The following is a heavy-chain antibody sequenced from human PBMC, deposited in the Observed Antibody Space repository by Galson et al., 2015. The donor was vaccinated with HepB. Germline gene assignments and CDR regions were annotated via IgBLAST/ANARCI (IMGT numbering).Heavy chain of an antibody. V-gene: IGHV4-31*03. Sequence: LSLTCTVSGGSISSGGYYWSWIRQHPGKGLEWIGYIYYSGSTYYNPSLKSRVTISVDTSKNQFSLKLSSVTAADTTVYYCARGGDSWYRAGTKNWFDPWGQGTLVTVSS. CDR1: GGSISSGGYY. J-gene: IGHJ5*02. CDR2: IYYSGST. D-gene: IGHD6-13*01. CDR3: ARGGDSWYRAGTKNWFDP.